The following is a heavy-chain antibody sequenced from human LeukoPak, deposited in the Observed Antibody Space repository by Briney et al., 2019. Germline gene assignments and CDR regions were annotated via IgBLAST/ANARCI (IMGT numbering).Heavy chain of an antibody. CDR1: GGPFSVYY. V-gene: IGHV4-34*01. J-gene: IGHJ3*02. CDR3: ATGYCSGGSCYRVHAFDI. D-gene: IGHD2-15*01. Sequence: PSDTLSLPCAVYGGPFSVYYWSWIRQPPGKGLEWIGEINHSGSTNYNPSLKSRVTISRDTSKNQFSVKLSSVTAADTAVYYCATGYCSGGSCYRVHAFDIWGQGTMVTVSS. CDR2: INHSGST.